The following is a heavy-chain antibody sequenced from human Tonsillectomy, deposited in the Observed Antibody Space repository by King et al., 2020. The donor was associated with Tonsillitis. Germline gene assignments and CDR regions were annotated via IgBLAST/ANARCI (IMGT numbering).Heavy chain of an antibody. V-gene: IGHV4-34*01. CDR3: ARWSIAVAGGYTNYYGMDV. Sequence: VQLQQWGAGLLKPSETLSLTCAVYGGSFSGYYWSWIRQPPGKGLEWIGEINHSGSTNYNPSLKSRVTISVDTSKNQFSLKLRSVTAADTAVYYCARWSIAVAGGYTNYYGMDVWGQGTTVTVSS. CDR1: GGSFSGYY. J-gene: IGHJ6*02. CDR2: INHSGST. D-gene: IGHD6-19*01.